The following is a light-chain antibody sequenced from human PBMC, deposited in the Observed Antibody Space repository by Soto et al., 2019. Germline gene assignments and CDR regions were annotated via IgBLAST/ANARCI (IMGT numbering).Light chain of an antibody. Sequence: QSALTQPASVSGSPGQSITISCTGTSTDVGSYNLVSWYQQHPGKAPKLMIYEVTKRPSGVSNRFSGSKSGNTASLTISGLQDEDEADYYCCSSAGRSTSYVFGTGTKLTVL. J-gene: IGLJ1*01. CDR3: CSSAGRSTSYV. CDR2: EVT. V-gene: IGLV2-23*02. CDR1: STDVGSYNL.